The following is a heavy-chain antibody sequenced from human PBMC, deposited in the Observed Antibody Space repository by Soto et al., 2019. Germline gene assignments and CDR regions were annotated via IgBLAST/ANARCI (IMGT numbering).Heavy chain of an antibody. CDR1: GFTFSSYA. CDR2: ISGSGGST. J-gene: IGHJ4*02. D-gene: IGHD1-26*01. V-gene: IGHV3-23*01. Sequence: EVQLLESGGGLVQPGGSLRLSCAASGFTFSSYAMSWVRQAPGKGLERVSVISGSGGSTYYADSVKGRFTISRDNSKTTLYLQMNSLRAGDTAVYYGAKRGSGSYYIDWGQGTLVTVSS. CDR3: AKRGSGSYYID.